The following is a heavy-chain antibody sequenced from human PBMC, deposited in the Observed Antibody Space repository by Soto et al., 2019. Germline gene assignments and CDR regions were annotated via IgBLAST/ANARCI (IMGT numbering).Heavy chain of an antibody. CDR1: GFTFSSYA. D-gene: IGHD6-19*01. Sequence: EVQLLESGGGLVQAGGSLRVPCAASGFTFSSYAMSWVRQASGKGLEWVSGISGGGGNTDYADSVKGRFTISRDNSKNTLYLEMNSLRVEDTAIYYCAKYSSGWYGGGYYDYWGQGTLVTVSA. CDR3: AKYSSGWYGGGYYDY. CDR2: ISGGGGNT. V-gene: IGHV3-23*01. J-gene: IGHJ4*02.